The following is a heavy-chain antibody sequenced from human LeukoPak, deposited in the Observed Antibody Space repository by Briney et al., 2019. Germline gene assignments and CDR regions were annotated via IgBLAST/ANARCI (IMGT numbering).Heavy chain of an antibody. J-gene: IGHJ5*02. V-gene: IGHV1-18*01. Sequence: ASVKVSCKASGYTFTSYGISWVRQAPGQGLEWMGWISAYNGNTNYAQKLQGRVTMPTDTSTSTAYMELRSLRSDDTAVYYCARDKVVVVPAAIRSRWFDPWGQGTLVIVSS. CDR3: ARDKVVVVPAAIRSRWFDP. CDR2: ISAYNGNT. D-gene: IGHD2-2*01. CDR1: GYTFTSYG.